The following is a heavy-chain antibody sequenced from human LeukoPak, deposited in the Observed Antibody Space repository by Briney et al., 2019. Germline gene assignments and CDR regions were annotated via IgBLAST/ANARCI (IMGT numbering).Heavy chain of an antibody. J-gene: IGHJ4*02. Sequence: ASVKVSCKVSGYTLTVLSMHWVRQAPGKGREWMGGFDPEDGETIYAQKFQGRVTMTEDTSTDTAYMELSSLRSEDTAVYYCATGRTTGTPPYYFDYWGQGTLVTVSS. CDR2: FDPEDGET. V-gene: IGHV1-24*01. CDR3: ATGRTTGTPPYYFDY. CDR1: GYTLTVLS. D-gene: IGHD1-1*01.